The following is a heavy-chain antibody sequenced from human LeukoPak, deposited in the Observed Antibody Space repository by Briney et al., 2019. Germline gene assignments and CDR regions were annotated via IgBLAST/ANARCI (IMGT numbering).Heavy chain of an antibody. CDR1: GFTFSHYG. CDR3: AKDAQRGFDYSNSLQN. V-gene: IGHV3-33*03. CDR2: IWSDGSDK. J-gene: IGHJ1*01. Sequence: GGSLRLSCAASGFTFSHYGMHWVRQAPGVGLEWVAVIWSDGSDKYYAESVKGRFTISRDNSKNSLFLQMSSLRAEDTAVYYCAKDAQRGFDYSNSLQNWGQGILVTVSS. D-gene: IGHD4-11*01.